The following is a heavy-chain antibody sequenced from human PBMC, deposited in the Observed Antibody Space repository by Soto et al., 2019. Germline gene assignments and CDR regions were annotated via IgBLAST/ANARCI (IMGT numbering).Heavy chain of an antibody. CDR3: ARARGGMGAQNLFDP. CDR2: IWYDGSNK. CDR1: GFTFSSYG. Sequence: QVQLVESGGGVVQPGRSLRLSCAASGFTFSSYGMHWVRQAPGKGLEWVAVIWYDGSNKYSADSVKGRFTISRDNSKNTLYLQMNSLRAEDSAVYYCARARGGMGAQNLFDPWGQGTLVTVSS. V-gene: IGHV3-33*01. D-gene: IGHD3-10*01. J-gene: IGHJ5*02.